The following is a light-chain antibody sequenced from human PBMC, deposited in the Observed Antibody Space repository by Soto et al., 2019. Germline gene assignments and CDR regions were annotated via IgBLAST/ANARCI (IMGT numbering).Light chain of an antibody. CDR2: AAY. V-gene: IGKV1-39*01. CDR1: QNIIRH. J-gene: IGKJ5*01. Sequence: IQMTQSPSSLSASVGDGVTITCRASQNIIRHLNWYQHKPGRAPRLLIYAAYTLQSGVQSRFTGSGSGTEFTLTITGLQPEDFATYYCQHSYNMPIAFGQGTRLEIK. CDR3: QHSYNMPIA.